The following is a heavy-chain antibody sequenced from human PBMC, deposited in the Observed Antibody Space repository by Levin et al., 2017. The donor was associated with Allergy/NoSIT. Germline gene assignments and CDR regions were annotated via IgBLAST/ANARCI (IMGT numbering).Heavy chain of an antibody. CDR2: ISHDGSSE. CDR1: EFTFSYFT. Sequence: PGGSLRLSCAASEFTFSYFTMHWVRQAPGKGLEWVAVISHDGSSESYADSVKGRFTISRDNSKNTLYLQMSSLRTEDTAVYYCAKTRSIYDDYGGIDYWGQGPLVTVSS. CDR3: AKTRSIYDDYGGIDY. D-gene: IGHD4-17*01. J-gene: IGHJ4*02. V-gene: IGHV3-30*15.